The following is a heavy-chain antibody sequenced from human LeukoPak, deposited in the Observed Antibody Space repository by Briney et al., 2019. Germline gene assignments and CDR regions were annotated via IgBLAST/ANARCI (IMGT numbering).Heavy chain of an antibody. CDR1: GFSFSSYG. V-gene: IGHV3-30*18. CDR2: ISYDVTNK. Sequence: GGSLRLSCAASGFSFSSYGMHWVRQAPGKGLEWVAVISYDVTNKYYADSVKGRFTISRDNSKNTLYLQMNSLRTEDTAVYYCAKDSRRSGWSSATYYFDYWGQGTLVTVSS. J-gene: IGHJ4*02. D-gene: IGHD6-19*01. CDR3: AKDSRRSGWSSATYYFDY.